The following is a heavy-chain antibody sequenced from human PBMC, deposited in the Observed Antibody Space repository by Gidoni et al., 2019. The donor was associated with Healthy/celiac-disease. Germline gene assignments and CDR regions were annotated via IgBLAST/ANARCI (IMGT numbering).Heavy chain of an antibody. V-gene: IGHV4-34*01. CDR2: INHSGST. CDR3: ARGAKGSYGYRGRHNWFDP. Sequence: QVQLQQWGAGLLKPSETLSLTCAVYGGSFSGSYWSWIRQPPGKGLEWIGEINHSGSTNYNPSLKSRVTISVDTSKNQFSLKLSSVTAADTAVYYCARGAKGSYGYRGRHNWFDPWGQGTLVTVSS. D-gene: IGHD5-18*01. J-gene: IGHJ5*02. CDR1: GGSFSGSY.